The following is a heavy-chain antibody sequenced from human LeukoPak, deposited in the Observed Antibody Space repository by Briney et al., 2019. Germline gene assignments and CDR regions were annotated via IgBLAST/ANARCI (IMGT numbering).Heavy chain of an antibody. Sequence: GGSLRLSCAASGFTFSSYSMNWVRQAPGKGLEWVSSISSSSSYIYYADSVKGRFTISRDNAKNSLYLQMNSLRAEDTAVYYCARASSSSWYFDIWGQGTMVTVSS. CDR3: ARASSSSWYFDI. CDR1: GFTFSSYS. J-gene: IGHJ3*02. V-gene: IGHV3-21*01. D-gene: IGHD6-13*01. CDR2: ISSSSSYI.